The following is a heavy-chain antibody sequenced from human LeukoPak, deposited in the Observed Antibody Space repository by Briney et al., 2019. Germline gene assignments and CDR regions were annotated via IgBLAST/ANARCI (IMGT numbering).Heavy chain of an antibody. J-gene: IGHJ4*02. D-gene: IGHD4-23*01. CDR1: GFTFSSYS. Sequence: SGGSLRLSCAASGFTFSSYSMNWVRQAPGKGLEWVSSISSSSSYIYYADSVKGRFTISRDNAKSSLYLQMNSLRVEDTAFYYCARADGGLNSWGQGTLVTVSS. V-gene: IGHV3-21*04. CDR3: ARADGGLNS. CDR2: ISSSSSYI.